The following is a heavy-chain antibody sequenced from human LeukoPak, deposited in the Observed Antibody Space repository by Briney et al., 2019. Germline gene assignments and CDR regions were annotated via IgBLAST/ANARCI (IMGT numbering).Heavy chain of an antibody. CDR3: ASADCGGDCYPSTYFDY. D-gene: IGHD2-21*01. Sequence: ASVKVSCKASGYTFTSYYMHWVRQAPGQGLEWMGIINPSGGSTSYAQKFQGRVTMTRDTSTSTVYMELSSLRSEDTAVYYCASADCGGDCYPSTYFDYWGQGTLVTVSS. CDR2: INPSGGST. J-gene: IGHJ4*02. V-gene: IGHV1-46*01. CDR1: GYTFTSYY.